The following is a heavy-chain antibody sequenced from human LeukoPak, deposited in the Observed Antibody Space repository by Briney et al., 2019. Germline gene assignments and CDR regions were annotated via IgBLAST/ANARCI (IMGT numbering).Heavy chain of an antibody. CDR3: ATTRYGDYAYDY. J-gene: IGHJ4*02. CDR1: GGSFSGYY. D-gene: IGHD4-17*01. Sequence: PSETLSLTCAVYGGSFSGYYWSWIRQPPGKGLEWIGEINHSGSTNYNPSLKSRVTISVDTSKNQFSLKLSSVTAADTAVYYCATTRYGDYAYDYWGQGTLVTVSS. V-gene: IGHV4-34*01. CDR2: INHSGST.